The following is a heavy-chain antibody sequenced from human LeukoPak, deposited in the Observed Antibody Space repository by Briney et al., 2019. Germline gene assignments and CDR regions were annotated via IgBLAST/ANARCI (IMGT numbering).Heavy chain of an antibody. V-gene: IGHV3-7*03. CDR1: GFSFNNYR. D-gene: IGHD3-16*01. Sequence: GGSLRLSCVASGFSFNNYRMTWVRQAPGKGLEWVANIKQDGSEKQYVDSVKGRFTISRDNAKNSLYLQMSNLRAEDTAVYFCARGGGLDVWGQGATVTVSS. J-gene: IGHJ6*02. CDR2: IKQDGSEK. CDR3: ARGGGLDV.